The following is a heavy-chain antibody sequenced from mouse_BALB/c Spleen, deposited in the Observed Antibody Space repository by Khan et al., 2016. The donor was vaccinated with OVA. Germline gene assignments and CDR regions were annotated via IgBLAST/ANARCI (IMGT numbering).Heavy chain of an antibody. CDR1: GYTFTTYD. Sequence: QVELLQSGSEVVKPGALVKISCKASGYTFTTYDINWVKQRPGQGLDWIGRVYPGDGTTQYNEKFKGKATLTADKSYSTVYMQFSSLTSENSAVYFCAREELRGLAMAYWGQGTSVTVSS. D-gene: IGHD2-4*01. V-gene: IGHV1S56*01. CDR2: VYPGDGTT. J-gene: IGHJ4*01. CDR3: AREELRGLAMAY.